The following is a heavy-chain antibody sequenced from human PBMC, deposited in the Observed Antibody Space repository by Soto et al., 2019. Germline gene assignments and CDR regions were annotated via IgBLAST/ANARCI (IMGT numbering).Heavy chain of an antibody. D-gene: IGHD1-26*01. CDR2: ISFDGSEK. V-gene: IGHV3-30*03. CDR3: ARDRRLYYSDAFDI. CDR1: GFTFSIYG. J-gene: IGHJ3*02. Sequence: QVQLVESGGGVVQPGRSLRLSCAASGFTFSIYGMHWVRHAPGKGLEWVAMISFDGSEKYYTDSVKGRFHISRDSSKNTMYLQMDSQRVEDTAVYYCARDRRLYYSDAFDIWGQGTTVTVSS.